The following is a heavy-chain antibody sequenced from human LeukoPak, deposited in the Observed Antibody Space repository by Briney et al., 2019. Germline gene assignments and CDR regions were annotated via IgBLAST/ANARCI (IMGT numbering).Heavy chain of an antibody. Sequence: SETLSLTCTVSGVSISSYYWSWIRQPAGKGLEWIGRIHTSGSTNYNPSLKSRVTMSVDTSKNQFSLKLSSVTAADTAVYYCARGYCSGGSCYSYYYYNYMDVWGKGTTVTVSS. CDR3: ARGYCSGGSCYSYYYYNYMDV. CDR1: GVSISSYY. CDR2: IHTSGST. V-gene: IGHV4-4*07. J-gene: IGHJ6*03. D-gene: IGHD2-15*01.